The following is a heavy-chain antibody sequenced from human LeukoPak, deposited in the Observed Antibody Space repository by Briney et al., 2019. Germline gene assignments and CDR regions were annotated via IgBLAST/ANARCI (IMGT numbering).Heavy chain of an antibody. CDR1: GFAFSNYS. V-gene: IGHV3-21*01. J-gene: IGHJ4*02. CDR3: ATLLLGPTEDY. D-gene: IGHD3-16*01. CDR2: ISNSGSHI. Sequence: GGSLRLSCVVPGFAFSNYSMSWVRLAPGNGLEWVSSISNSGSHIYDADSVKGRFTISRDNAKNSLFLQMNSLRAEDAAVYYCATLLLGPTEDYWGQGTLVTVSS.